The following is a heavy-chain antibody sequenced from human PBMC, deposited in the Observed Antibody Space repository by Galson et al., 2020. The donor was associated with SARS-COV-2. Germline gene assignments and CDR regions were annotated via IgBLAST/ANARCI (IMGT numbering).Heavy chain of an antibody. CDR3: MTPAFVRGARGY. Sequence: GESLKISCAASGFSFIYDWMIWVRQAPGKGLEWVGRIKSKSEGGTIDYPQPVKGRFTISRDDSKKTLYLEMNNLKTEDTAMYYCMTPAFVRGARGYWGQGTLVTVSS. CDR2: IKSKSEGGTI. D-gene: IGHD1-26*01. CDR1: GFSFIYDW. J-gene: IGHJ4*02. V-gene: IGHV3-15*01.